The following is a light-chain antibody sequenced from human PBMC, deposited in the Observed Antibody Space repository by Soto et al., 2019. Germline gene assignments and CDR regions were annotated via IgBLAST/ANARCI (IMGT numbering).Light chain of an antibody. V-gene: IGKV3-15*01. CDR3: QQYNNWWT. J-gene: IGKJ1*01. CDR2: GAS. Sequence: EIVMTQSPATLSVSPGERATLSCRASQSVSSNLAWYQQKPGQAPRLLIYGASTRATGIPARFSGSGSGTEFTLTISILQSEDFAVYYCQQYNNWWTFGQGTKVAIK. CDR1: QSVSSN.